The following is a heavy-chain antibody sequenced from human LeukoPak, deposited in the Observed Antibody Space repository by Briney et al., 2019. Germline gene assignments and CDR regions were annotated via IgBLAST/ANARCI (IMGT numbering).Heavy chain of an antibody. V-gene: IGHV3-30*02. Sequence: GGSLRLSCAASGFIFTDYGMHWVRQAPDKGLEWLTFIRYDGSDKYYADSVKGRFTISRDNSKNTLYLQMNSLTSEDTAVYYCAKEGTASKTSDLDHWGQGILVTVSS. CDR3: AKEGTASKTSDLDH. CDR2: IRYDGSDK. CDR1: GFIFTDYG. J-gene: IGHJ4*02. D-gene: IGHD1/OR15-1a*01.